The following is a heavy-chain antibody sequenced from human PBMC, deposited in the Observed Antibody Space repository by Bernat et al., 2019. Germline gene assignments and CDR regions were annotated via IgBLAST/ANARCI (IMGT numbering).Heavy chain of an antibody. CDR1: GFSFSGIW. CDR3: ARGYGPEN. J-gene: IGHJ1*01. V-gene: IGHV3-7*03. Sequence: EVQLVESGGALVQPGGSLRLSCVGSGFSFSGIWMTWVRQAPGKGLEWVANIKQDGSVQHYVDSVKGRFIISRDNTKNSLFLQMNSLRVDDTAVYYCARGYGPENWVQCTLVTVSS. D-gene: IGHD2-8*02. CDR2: IKQDGSVQ.